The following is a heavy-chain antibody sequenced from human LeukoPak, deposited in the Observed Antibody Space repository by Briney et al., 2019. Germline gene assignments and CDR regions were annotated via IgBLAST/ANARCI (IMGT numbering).Heavy chain of an antibody. CDR1: GYTFTSYY. Sequence: ASVKVSCKASGYTFTSYYMHWVRQAPGQGLEWMGIINPSGGSTSYAQKFQGRVTMTRDTSTSTVYMELSSLRSEDTAVYYCARASCSGGSCYSSGRAFDYWGQGTLVTVSS. CDR2: INPSGGST. J-gene: IGHJ4*02. V-gene: IGHV1-46*01. D-gene: IGHD2-15*01. CDR3: ARASCSGGSCYSSGRAFDY.